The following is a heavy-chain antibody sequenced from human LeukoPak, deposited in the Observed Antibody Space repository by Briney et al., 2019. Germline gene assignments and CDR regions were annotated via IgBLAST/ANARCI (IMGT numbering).Heavy chain of an antibody. CDR1: GFTFSDYY. CDR3: AKGIAAAGTRRPIDY. Sequence: PGGSLRLSCAASGFTFSDYYMSWIRQAPGKGLEWVSYISSSGSTIYYADSVKGRFTISRDNAKNSLYLQMNSLRAEDTALYYCAKGIAAAGTRRPIDYWGQGTLVTVSS. V-gene: IGHV3-11*01. CDR2: ISSSGSTI. J-gene: IGHJ4*02. D-gene: IGHD6-13*01.